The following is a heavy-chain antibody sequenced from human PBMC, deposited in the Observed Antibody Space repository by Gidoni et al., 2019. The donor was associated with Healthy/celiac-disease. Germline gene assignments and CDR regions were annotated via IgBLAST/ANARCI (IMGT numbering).Heavy chain of an antibody. V-gene: IGHV4-34*01. D-gene: IGHD3-22*01. CDR3: AREAYYYDSSGYYGLKVYYYGMDV. J-gene: IGHJ6*02. Sequence: QVQLQQWGAGLLKPSETLSLTCAVYGGSFSGYYWSWIRQPPGKGLEWIGEINHSGSTNYNPSLKSRVTISVDTSKNQFSLKLSSVTAADTAVYYCAREAYYYDSSGYYGLKVYYYGMDVWGQGTTVTVSS. CDR2: INHSGST. CDR1: GGSFSGYY.